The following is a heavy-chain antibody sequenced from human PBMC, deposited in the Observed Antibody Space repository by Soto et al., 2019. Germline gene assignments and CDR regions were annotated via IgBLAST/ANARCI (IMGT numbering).Heavy chain of an antibody. J-gene: IGHJ5*02. V-gene: IGHV5-51*01. Sequence: GESLKISCKGSGYSFTSYWIGWVRQMPGKGLEWMGIIYPGDSDTRYSPSFQGQVTISADKSISTAYLQWSSLKASDTAMYYCAREVWGRGFWSGSYTNPPKGLDPWGQGTMVTVSS. CDR2: IYPGDSDT. CDR3: AREVWGRGFWSGSYTNPPKGLDP. CDR1: GYSFTSYW. D-gene: IGHD3-3*01.